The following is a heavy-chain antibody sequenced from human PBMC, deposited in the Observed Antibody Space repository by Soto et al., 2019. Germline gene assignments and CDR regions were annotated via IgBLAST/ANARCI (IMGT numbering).Heavy chain of an antibody. J-gene: IGHJ3*01. CDR1: RYTFTSHG. CDR2: ISTFNGKT. D-gene: IGHD1-26*01. Sequence: QVQLVQSGGDVKTPGASVKVSCTTFRYTFTSHGIAWVRQAPGQGLEWMSRISTFNGKTDYAQKFQGRVTMTADTPTSTVQMELRSLRSVDTAVYDCATLLYEGATFREDAFDLWGQGTKVTVSS. V-gene: IGHV1-18*01. CDR3: ATLLYEGATFREDAFDL.